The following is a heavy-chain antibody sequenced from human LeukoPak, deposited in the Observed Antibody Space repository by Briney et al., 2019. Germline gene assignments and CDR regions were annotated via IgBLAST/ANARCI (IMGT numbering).Heavy chain of an antibody. CDR3: ARGMIGYQLLTVDY. Sequence: ASVKVSCKASGYTFTGYYMHWVRQAPGQGLEWMGRINPNSGCTNYAQKIQGRVTLTRDTSISTAYMELSRLRSDDTAVYYCARGMIGYQLLTVDYWGQGTLVTVSS. CDR2: INPNSGCT. V-gene: IGHV1-2*06. D-gene: IGHD2-2*01. CDR1: GYTFTGYY. J-gene: IGHJ4*02.